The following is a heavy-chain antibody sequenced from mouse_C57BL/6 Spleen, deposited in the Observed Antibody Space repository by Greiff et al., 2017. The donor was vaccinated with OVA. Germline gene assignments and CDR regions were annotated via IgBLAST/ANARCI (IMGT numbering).Heavy chain of an antibody. J-gene: IGHJ3*01. D-gene: IGHD1-1*01. CDR1: GFSLTSYG. CDR2: IWSGGST. Sequence: QVQLKESGPGLVQPSQSLSITCTVSGFSLTSYGVHWVRQSPGTGLEWLGVIWSGGSTDYNAAFISRLSISKDNSKSQVFFKMNSLQADDTAIYYCARPFYYGSSSWFAYWGQGTLVTVSA. V-gene: IGHV2-2*01. CDR3: ARPFYYGSSSWFAY.